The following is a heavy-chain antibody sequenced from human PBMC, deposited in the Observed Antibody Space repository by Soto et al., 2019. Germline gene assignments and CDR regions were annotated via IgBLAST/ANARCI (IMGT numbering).Heavy chain of an antibody. J-gene: IGHJ4*02. V-gene: IGHV1-2*02. CDR2: INPNSGGT. D-gene: IGHD2-2*01. CDR3: ASRHCSSTTCYAFDS. CDR1: AYTFTTYY. Sequence: QVRLVQSGAEVKKPGASVKVSCKASAYTFTTYYIHWVRQAPGQGLEWMGFINPNSGGTKYAQSFRGRVTMTRDTSASTTYMELSSLTSDDTAVFYCASRHCSSTTCYAFDSWGQGTLVTVSS.